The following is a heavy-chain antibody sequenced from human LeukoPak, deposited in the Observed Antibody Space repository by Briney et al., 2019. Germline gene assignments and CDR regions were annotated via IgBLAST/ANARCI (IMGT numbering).Heavy chain of an antibody. D-gene: IGHD3-10*01. V-gene: IGHV4-38-2*02. CDR1: GYSISSGYY. CDR2: IYHSGST. J-gene: IGHJ3*02. CDR3: ARSDGYGLVGI. Sequence: SETLSLTCTVSGYSISSGYYWGWIRQPPGKGLEWIESIYHSGSTYYNPSLKSRVIILVDTAKNHFSLNLSPVTAADTAVYYCARSDGYGLVGIWGQGTMVTVSS.